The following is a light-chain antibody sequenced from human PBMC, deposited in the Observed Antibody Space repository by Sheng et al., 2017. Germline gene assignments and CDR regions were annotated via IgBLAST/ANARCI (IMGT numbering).Light chain of an antibody. CDR2: DAF. V-gene: IGKV3-11*01. CDR1: QYVANY. Sequence: ETVLTQSPVTLSLSPGERATLSCRASQYVANYLAWYQQKPGQAPRLLIYDAFNRATGVPARFSGSGSGTDFTITTSSLEPEDFAVYYCQQRRNWPPLTFGGGTRVEIK. J-gene: IGKJ4*01. CDR3: QQRRNWPPLT.